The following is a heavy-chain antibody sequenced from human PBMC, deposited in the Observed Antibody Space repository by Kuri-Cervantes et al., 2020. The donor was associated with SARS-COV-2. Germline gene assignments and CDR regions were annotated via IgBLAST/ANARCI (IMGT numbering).Heavy chain of an antibody. CDR3: ARGHSSSWGYGMDV. J-gene: IGHJ6*02. CDR2: ISGSGGST. V-gene: IGHV3-21*01. D-gene: IGHD6-13*01. CDR1: GFTFSSYS. Sequence: GGSLRLSCAASGFTFSSYSMNWVRQAPGKGLEWVSAISGSGGSTYYADSVKGRFTISRDNAKNSLYLQMNSLRAEDTAVYYCARGHSSSWGYGMDVWGQGTTVTVSS.